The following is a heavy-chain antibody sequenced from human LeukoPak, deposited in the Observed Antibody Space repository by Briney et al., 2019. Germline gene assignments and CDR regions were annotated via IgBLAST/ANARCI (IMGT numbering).Heavy chain of an antibody. V-gene: IGHV3-33*01. CDR1: GFSFSAYG. D-gene: IGHD6-13*01. CDR2: IWYDGSSK. J-gene: IGHJ4*02. Sequence: GRSLRLSCAASGFSFSAYGVHWVRQAPGKGLEWVAVIWYDGSSKDYADSVKGRFTFSRDNSKNTLYLQTNSLPVEDTAVYYCARSQSSTLIDYWGQGTLVTVSS. CDR3: ARSQSSTLIDY.